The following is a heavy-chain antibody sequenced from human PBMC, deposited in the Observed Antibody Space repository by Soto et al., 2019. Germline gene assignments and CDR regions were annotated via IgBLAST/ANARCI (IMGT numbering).Heavy chain of an antibody. J-gene: IGHJ4*02. V-gene: IGHV3-30-3*01. D-gene: IGHD2-21*02. Sequence: GGSLRLSCAASGFTFSSYAMHWVRQDPGKGLEWVAVISYDGSNKYYADSVKGRFTISRDNSKNTLYLQMNSLRAEDTAVYYCARDPVAYCGGDCRTFDYWGQGTLVTVSS. CDR3: ARDPVAYCGGDCRTFDY. CDR2: ISYDGSNK. CDR1: GFTFSSYA.